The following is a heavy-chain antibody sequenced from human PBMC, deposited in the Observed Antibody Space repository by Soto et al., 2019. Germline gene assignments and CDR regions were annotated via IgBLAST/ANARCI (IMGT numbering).Heavy chain of an antibody. V-gene: IGHV1-69*01. CDR3: ARGRGEEEERPYYYYYGMDV. J-gene: IGHJ6*02. D-gene: IGHD3-16*01. Sequence: QVQLVQSGAEVKKPGSSVKVSCKASGGTFSNYAISWVRQAPGQGLEWMGGIIPMFGTANYAQKFQGRVTITADESTSTAYMELSSLRSEDTAVYYCARGRGEEEERPYYYYYGMDVWGQGTTVTVSS. CDR1: GGTFSNYA. CDR2: IIPMFGTA.